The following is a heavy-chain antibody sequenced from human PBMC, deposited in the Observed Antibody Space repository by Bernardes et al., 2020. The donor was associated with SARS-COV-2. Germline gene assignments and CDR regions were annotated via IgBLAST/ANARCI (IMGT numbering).Heavy chain of an antibody. D-gene: IGHD5-18*01. CDR3: ARSYSYSFWTPRAEYFLH. Sequence: ASVKVSCMASGYTFTDYYIHWVRQAPGQGLQWMGWINPNSGGTDYAQKFRGRVTMTRDTSISTVYVELSRLRSDDTAVYYCARSYSYSFWTPRAEYFLHWGQGTLVTVSS. J-gene: IGHJ1*01. CDR1: GYTFTDYY. V-gene: IGHV1-2*02. CDR2: INPNSGGT.